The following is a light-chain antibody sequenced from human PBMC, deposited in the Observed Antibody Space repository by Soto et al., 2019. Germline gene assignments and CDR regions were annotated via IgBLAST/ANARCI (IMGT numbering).Light chain of an antibody. J-gene: IGLJ1*01. CDR3: SSYTSRSTGV. Sequence: QSALTQPASVSGSPGQSITISCTGTSSDVGGYNYVSWYQQHPGKAPKLMIYEVSNRPSGVSNRFSGSKSGNTASLTISGLQAEDEADYYCSSYTSRSTGVFGTGTKATVL. V-gene: IGLV2-14*01. CDR2: EVS. CDR1: SSDVGGYNY.